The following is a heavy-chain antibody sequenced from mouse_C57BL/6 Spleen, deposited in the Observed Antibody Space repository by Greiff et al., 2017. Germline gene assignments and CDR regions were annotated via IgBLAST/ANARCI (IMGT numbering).Heavy chain of an antibody. Sequence: QVQLQQPGAELVKPGASVKLSCKASGYTFTSYWMQWVKQRPGQGLEWIGDIDPSDSYTNYNQKFKGKATLTVDTSSSTAYMQLSSLTSEDSAVYYCAKGYYGSSYGYFDVWGTGTTVTVSS. J-gene: IGHJ1*03. CDR3: AKGYYGSSYGYFDV. CDR2: IDPSDSYT. V-gene: IGHV1-50*01. D-gene: IGHD1-1*01. CDR1: GYTFTSYW.